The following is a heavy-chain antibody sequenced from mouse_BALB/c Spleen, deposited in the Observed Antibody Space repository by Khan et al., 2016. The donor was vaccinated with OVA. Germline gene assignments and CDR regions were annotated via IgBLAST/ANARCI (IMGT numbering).Heavy chain of an antibody. CDR3: VRAGYNVWFAY. V-gene: IGHV2-9-2*01. CDR2: IWTGGGK. CDR1: GFSLTSYD. J-gene: IGHJ3*01. Sequence: QVQLKESGPGLVAPSQSLSIACTVSGFSLTSYDINWIRQPPGKGLEWLGVIWTGGGKNYNSAFMSRLSISKDNSKSQVFLKMSSLQTDDTAIYYCVRAGYNVWFAYCGQGTLVTVSA. D-gene: IGHD1-3*01.